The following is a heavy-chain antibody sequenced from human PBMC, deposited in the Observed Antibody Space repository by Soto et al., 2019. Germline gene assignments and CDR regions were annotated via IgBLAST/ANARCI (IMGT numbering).Heavy chain of an antibody. CDR2: ISYDGSNK. CDR1: GFTFSSYA. J-gene: IGHJ4*02. V-gene: IGHV3-30-3*01. D-gene: IGHD6-13*01. CDR3: ARDRLTAAAGTGFDY. Sequence: QVQLVESGGGVVQPGRSLRLSCAASGFTFSSYAMHWVRQAPGKGLEWVAVISYDGSNKYYADSVKGRFTISRDNSKNTLYLQMNSLRAEDTAVYYCARDRLTAAAGTGFDYWGQGTLVTVSS.